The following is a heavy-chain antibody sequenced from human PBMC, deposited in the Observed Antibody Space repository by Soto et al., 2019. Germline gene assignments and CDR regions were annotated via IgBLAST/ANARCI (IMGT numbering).Heavy chain of an antibody. CDR1: GYTFTSYD. J-gene: IGHJ6*02. CDR3: ARAPITIFGVVIRTHYYYGMDV. D-gene: IGHD3-3*01. Sequence: ASVKVSCKASGYTFTSYDINWVRQATGQGLEWMGWMNPNSGNTGYAQKFQGRVTMTRNTSISTAYMELSSLRSEDTAVYYCARAPITIFGVVIRTHYYYGMDVWGQGTTVTVSS. CDR2: MNPNSGNT. V-gene: IGHV1-8*01.